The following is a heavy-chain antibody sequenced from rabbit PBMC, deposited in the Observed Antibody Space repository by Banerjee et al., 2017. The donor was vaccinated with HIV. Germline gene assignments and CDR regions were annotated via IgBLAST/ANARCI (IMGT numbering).Heavy chain of an antibody. J-gene: IGHJ4*01. V-gene: IGHV1S45*01. CDR3: ARGNTGVADYAGPTFNL. D-gene: IGHD4-2*01. CDR2: VYAGSGGT. Sequence: QEQLEESGGDLVKPGASLTLTCTASGFSFSSSSYMCWVRQAPGKGLEWIACVYAGSGGTWYASWAKGRFTISKTSSTTVTLQMTSLTAADTATYFCARGNTGVADYAGPTFNLWGPGTLVTVS. CDR1: GFSFSSSSY.